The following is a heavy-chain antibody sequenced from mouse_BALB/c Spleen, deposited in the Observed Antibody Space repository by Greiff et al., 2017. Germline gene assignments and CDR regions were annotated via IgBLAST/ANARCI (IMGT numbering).Heavy chain of an antibody. CDR3: ARHGYGNPWFAY. V-gene: IGHV5-12-2*01. CDR1: GFTFSSYT. D-gene: IGHD2-1*01. J-gene: IGHJ3*01. CDR2: ISNGGGST. Sequence: EVKLVESGGGLVQPGGSLKLSCAASGFTFSSYTMSWVRQTPEKRLEWVAYISNGGGSTYYPDTVKGRFTISRDNAKNTLYLQMSSLKSEDTAMYYCARHGYGNPWFAYWGQGTLVTVSA.